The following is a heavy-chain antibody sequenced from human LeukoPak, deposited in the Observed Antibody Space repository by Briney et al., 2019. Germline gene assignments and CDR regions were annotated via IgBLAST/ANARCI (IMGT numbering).Heavy chain of an antibody. J-gene: IGHJ5*02. D-gene: IGHD6-13*01. V-gene: IGHV1-18*01. CDR3: ARDSATGYSGDWFDP. CDR2: ISAYNGNT. CDR1: GYTFTSYG. Sequence: ASVKVSCKASGYTFTSYGISWVRQAPGQGLEWMGWISAYNGNTNYAQKLQGRVTMTTDTSTSTAYMELRSLRSDDTAVYYRARDSATGYSGDWFDPWGQGTLVTVSS.